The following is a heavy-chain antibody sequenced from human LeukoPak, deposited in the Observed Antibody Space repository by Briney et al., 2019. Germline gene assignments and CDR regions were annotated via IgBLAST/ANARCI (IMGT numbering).Heavy chain of an antibody. CDR3: ARGKSQYDYVWGSYRNPDRYFDY. CDR2: INHSGST. J-gene: IGHJ4*02. CDR1: HGSFSGYY. V-gene: IGHV4-34*01. D-gene: IGHD3-16*02. Sequence: PSETLSLTCAVNHGSFSGYYWSWIRQPPGKGLERIGEINHSGSTNYNPSLKSRVTISVDTSKNQFSLKLSSVTAADTAVYYCARGKSQYDYVWGSYRNPDRYFDYWGQGTLVTVSS.